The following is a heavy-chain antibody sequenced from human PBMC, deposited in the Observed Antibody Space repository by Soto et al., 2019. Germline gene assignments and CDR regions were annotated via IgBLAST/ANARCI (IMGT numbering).Heavy chain of an antibody. Sequence: WGSLRLSCAASGFTFNSYAMSWVRQAPGKGLEWVSTISYSGGSTYYADSVMGRFTISRDNSKNTLYLQMNSLRAEDAAVYYCAKRMDSSGSRGHASDIWGQGTSVTVSS. J-gene: IGHJ3*02. V-gene: IGHV3-23*01. CDR1: GFTFNSYA. D-gene: IGHD6-19*01. CDR2: ISYSGGST. CDR3: AKRMDSSGSRGHASDI.